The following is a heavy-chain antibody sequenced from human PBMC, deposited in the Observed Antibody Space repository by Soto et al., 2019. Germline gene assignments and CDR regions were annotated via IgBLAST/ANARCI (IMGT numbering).Heavy chain of an antibody. CDR2: IFYSGST. Sequence: QVQLQESAPGLVNPSGTLSLTCAVSGGSLSSSSWWSWVRQPPGKTLEWLGEIFYSGSTKYNPSLNSRVTISADQSKNDFSLRLSSVTAADTAVYYCVHHGGVPYYHDFWGQGMLVTVSS. J-gene: IGHJ4*02. D-gene: IGHD2-8*01. CDR3: VHHGGVPYYHDF. CDR1: GGSLSSSSW. V-gene: IGHV4-4*02.